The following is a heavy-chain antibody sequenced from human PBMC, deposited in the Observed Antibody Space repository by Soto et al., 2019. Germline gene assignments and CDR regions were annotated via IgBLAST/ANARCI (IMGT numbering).Heavy chain of an antibody. V-gene: IGHV1-8*01. CDR2: MNPNSGNT. D-gene: IGHD3-3*01. J-gene: IGHJ3*02. Sequence: GASVKVSCKASGYTFTSYDINWVRQATGQGLEWMGWMNPNSGNTGYAQKFQGRVTMTRNTSISTAYMELSSLRSEDTAVYYCARGRYYDFWSGYYTRGIGAHDAFDIWGQGTMVT. CDR3: ARGRYYDFWSGYYTRGIGAHDAFDI. CDR1: GYTFTSYD.